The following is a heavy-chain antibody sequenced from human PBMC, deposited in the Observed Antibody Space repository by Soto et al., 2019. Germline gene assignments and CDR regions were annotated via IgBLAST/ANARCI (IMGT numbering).Heavy chain of an antibody. J-gene: IGHJ5*02. CDR1: GYTFTGYY. V-gene: IGHV1-2*02. Sequence: ASVKVSCKASGYTFTGYYMHWVRQAPGQGLEWTGWINPNSGGTNYAQKFQGRVTMTRDTSISTAYMELSRLRSDDTAVYYCARDGRCSGGSCYHPRGWFDPWGQGTLVTVSS. CDR2: INPNSGGT. CDR3: ARDGRCSGGSCYHPRGWFDP. D-gene: IGHD2-15*01.